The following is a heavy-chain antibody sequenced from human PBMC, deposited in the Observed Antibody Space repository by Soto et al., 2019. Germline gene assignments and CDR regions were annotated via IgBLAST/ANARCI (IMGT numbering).Heavy chain of an antibody. V-gene: IGHV3-74*01. D-gene: IGHD1-26*01. CDR2: INRDGSTT. Sequence: EVQLVESGGGLVQPGGSLRLSCAASGFTFSDFWMHWVRQAPGKGLVWVSRINRDGSTTSYAESVKDRFTISRDNAKNTLYLQMNSLRAEDTSVYYCARPTGMGATDLWGQGTLVTVSS. CDR3: ARPTGMGATDL. CDR1: GFTFSDFW. J-gene: IGHJ5*02.